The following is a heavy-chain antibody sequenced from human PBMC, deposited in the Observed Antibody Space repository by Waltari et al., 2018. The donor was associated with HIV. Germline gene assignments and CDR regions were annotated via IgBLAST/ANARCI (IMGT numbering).Heavy chain of an antibody. CDR1: KYTFASYG. J-gene: IGHJ4*02. D-gene: IGHD5-12*01. CDR2: INTGDGST. CDR3: ARELRFDIVFDY. V-gene: IGHV1-3*04. Sequence: QVKLVQSGAEMRKPGASVKVSCTASKYTFASYGIHWLRQAPGQRLEWMGWINTGDGSTKYSQKFQGRVTITRDTSASTAYMQLSSLRSEDTAIYYCARELRFDIVFDYWGQGTLVTVSS.